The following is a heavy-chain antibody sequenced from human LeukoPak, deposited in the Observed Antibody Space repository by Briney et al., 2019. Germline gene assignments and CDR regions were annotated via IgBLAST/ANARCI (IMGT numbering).Heavy chain of an antibody. J-gene: IGHJ5*02. CDR2: INREGSST. Sequence: TGGSLRLSCAASGFTFSTYWMHWVRQAPGKGLVWVSQINREGSSTIYADSVKGRFTISRDNAKNTLYLQMNSLRDEDTAVYYCARGYNNYDNNWFDPWGQGTLVTVSS. CDR3: ARGYNNYDNNWFDP. V-gene: IGHV3-74*01. CDR1: GFTFSTYW. D-gene: IGHD4-11*01.